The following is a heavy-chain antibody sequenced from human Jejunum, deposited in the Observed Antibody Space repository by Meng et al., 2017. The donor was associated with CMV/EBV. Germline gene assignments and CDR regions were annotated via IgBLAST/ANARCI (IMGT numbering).Heavy chain of an antibody. CDR1: GFTFSAYW. CDR3: GRGDPDY. V-gene: IGHV3-7*01. Sequence: LRLSCAVSGFTFSAYWMNWARQVPGKGLEWVANIRPDGSGKYYLDSVKGRFTISRDNSKNSVYLQMNNLTAEDTAMYYCGRGDPDYWGQGTTVTVSS. J-gene: IGHJ4*02. CDR2: IRPDGSGK.